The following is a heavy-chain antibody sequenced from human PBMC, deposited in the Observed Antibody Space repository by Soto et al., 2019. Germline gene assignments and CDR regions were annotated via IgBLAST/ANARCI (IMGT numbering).Heavy chain of an antibody. CDR2: ISYDGSNK. J-gene: IGHJ4*02. V-gene: IGHV3-30-3*01. D-gene: IGHD6-6*01. CDR1: GFTFSSYA. CDR3: ARDHKRGGQLGIGPHFDY. Sequence: GGSLRLSCAASGFTFSSYAMHWVRQAPGKGLEWVAVISYDGSNKYYADSVKGRFTISRDNSKNTLYLQMNSLRAEDTAVYYCARDHKRGGQLGIGPHFDYWGQGTLVTVSS.